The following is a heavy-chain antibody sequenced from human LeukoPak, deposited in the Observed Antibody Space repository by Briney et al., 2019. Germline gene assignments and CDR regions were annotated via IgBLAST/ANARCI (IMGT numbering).Heavy chain of an antibody. CDR2: TYYRSKWYN. CDR1: GDSVSSNNGA. D-gene: IGHD6-19*01. CDR3: ARDLGNSGWYTFDY. J-gene: IGHJ4*02. V-gene: IGHV6-1*01. Sequence: SQTLSVTCAISGDSVSSNNGAWNWIRQSPSRGLEWLGRTYYRSKWYNDYAESMKGRITINSDTSKNQFSLQLNPVTPEDTAVSYCARDLGNSGWYTFDYWGQGTLVTVSS.